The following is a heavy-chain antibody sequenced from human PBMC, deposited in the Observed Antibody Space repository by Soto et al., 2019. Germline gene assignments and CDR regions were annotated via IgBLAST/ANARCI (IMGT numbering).Heavy chain of an antibody. CDR3: ARGPRGYVDYNGMDV. V-gene: IGHV4-4*07. D-gene: IGHD3-10*01. CDR2: IDTRGTT. J-gene: IGHJ6*02. Sequence: SETLSLTCTVSGGSISSYSVSWSRQSAGTGLEWIGRIDTRGTTNYNPSLKSRVNMSVDASKNHFSLKLSSGTAADTAVYYCARGPRGYVDYNGMDVWGQGTTVTVSS. CDR1: GGSISSYS.